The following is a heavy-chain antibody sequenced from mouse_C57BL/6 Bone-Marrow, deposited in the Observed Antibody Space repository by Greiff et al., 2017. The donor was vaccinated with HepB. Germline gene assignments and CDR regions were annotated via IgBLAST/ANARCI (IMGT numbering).Heavy chain of an antibody. J-gene: IGHJ2*01. CDR1: GYAFTNYL. Sequence: QVQLKQSGAELVRPGTSVKVSCKASGYAFTNYLIEWVKQRPGQVLEWIGVINPGSGGSNYNEKFKGKATLTADKSSSTAYMQLSSLTSEDSAVYFCARSPLYFDYWGQGTTLTVSS. CDR2: INPGSGGS. CDR3: ARSPLYFDY. V-gene: IGHV1-54*01.